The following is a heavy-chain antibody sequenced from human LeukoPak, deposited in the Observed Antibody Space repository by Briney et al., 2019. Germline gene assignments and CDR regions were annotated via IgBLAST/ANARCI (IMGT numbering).Heavy chain of an antibody. Sequence: GSLRLSCAASGFTFSSYAMSWVRQAPGKGLEWVSAISGSGGSTYYADSVKGRFTISRDNSKNTLYLQMNSLRAEDTAVYYCAKAMVRGVIIPGGYWGQGTLVTVSS. CDR3: AKAMVRGVIIPGGY. CDR2: ISGSGGST. V-gene: IGHV3-23*01. CDR1: GFTFSSYA. D-gene: IGHD3-10*01. J-gene: IGHJ4*02.